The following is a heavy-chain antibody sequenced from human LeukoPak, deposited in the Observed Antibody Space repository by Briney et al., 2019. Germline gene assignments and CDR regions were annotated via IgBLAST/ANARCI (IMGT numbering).Heavy chain of an antibody. CDR2: ISNSGST. J-gene: IGHJ6*02. CDR1: GGSVSSSSSY. Sequence: SETLSLTCTVSGGSVSSSSSYWGWIRKPPGKGLEWIGTISNSGSTYYNPSLKSRVTISVDTSKNHFSLKLSSVTAADTAVYYCARRRDNNYYFGMDVWGQGTTVTVSS. CDR3: ARRRDNNYYFGMDV. D-gene: IGHD5-24*01. V-gene: IGHV4-39*02.